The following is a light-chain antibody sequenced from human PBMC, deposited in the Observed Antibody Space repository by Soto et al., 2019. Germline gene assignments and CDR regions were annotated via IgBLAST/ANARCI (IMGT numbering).Light chain of an antibody. CDR3: QHYASSSPWT. CDR1: QSISYF. V-gene: IGKV1-5*01. CDR2: DAS. Sequence: DIQMTQSPSTLSASIGDRVTITCRASQSISYFLAWYQQKPGKAPNLLIYDASSLESGAPSRFSGSGSGTQFTLTIYSLQPDDFATYYCQHYASSSPWTFGQGTKV. J-gene: IGKJ1*01.